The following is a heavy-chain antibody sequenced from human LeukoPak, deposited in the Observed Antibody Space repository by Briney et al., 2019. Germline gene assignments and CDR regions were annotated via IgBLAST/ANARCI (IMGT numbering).Heavy chain of an antibody. V-gene: IGHV1-69*01. J-gene: IGHJ3*02. Sequence: SVKVSCKASGGTFISYAISWVRQAPGQGLEWMGGIIPIFGTANYAQKFQGRVTITADESTSTAYMELSSLRSEDTAVYYCARLITMVRGVIISQDAFDIWGQGTMVTVSS. CDR2: IIPIFGTA. CDR1: GGTFISYA. CDR3: ARLITMVRGVIISQDAFDI. D-gene: IGHD3-10*01.